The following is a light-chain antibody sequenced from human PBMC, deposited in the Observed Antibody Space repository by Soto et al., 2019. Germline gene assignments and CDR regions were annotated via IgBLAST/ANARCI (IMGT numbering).Light chain of an antibody. J-gene: IGKJ2*01. V-gene: IGKV1-39*01. CDR2: TAS. CDR3: QHSYSIPFT. CDR1: QNIYSY. Sequence: DIQMTQSPSSLSSSVGDRVTITCRASQNIYSYLNWYQQKPGTAPKLLIYTASDVQRGVPSKFSGSRSGTDFTHTISSLQPEDFETYYCQHSYSIPFTFSQGTKLEI.